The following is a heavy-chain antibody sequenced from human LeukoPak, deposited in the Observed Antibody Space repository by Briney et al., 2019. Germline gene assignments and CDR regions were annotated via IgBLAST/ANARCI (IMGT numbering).Heavy chain of an antibody. J-gene: IGHJ4*02. CDR1: GGTFSSYA. D-gene: IGHD3-9*01. Sequence: SVKVSCKASGGTFSSYAISWVRQAPGQGLEWMGGIIPIFGTANYAQKFQGRVTITADKSTSTAYMELSSLRSEDTAVYYRASVSTGYSREDYWGQGTLVTVSS. CDR3: ASVSTGYSREDY. CDR2: IIPIFGTA. V-gene: IGHV1-69*06.